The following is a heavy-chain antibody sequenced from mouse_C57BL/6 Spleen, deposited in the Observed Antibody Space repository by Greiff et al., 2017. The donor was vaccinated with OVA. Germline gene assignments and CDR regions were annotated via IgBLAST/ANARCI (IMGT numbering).Heavy chain of an antibody. V-gene: IGHV2-6-1*01. CDR1: GFSLTSYG. CDR3: ARHKTTVVASYWYCDV. J-gene: IGHJ1*03. CDR2: IWSDGST. Sequence: VQLVESGPGLVAPSQSLSITCTVSGFSLTSYGVHWVRQPPGKGLEWLVVIWSDGSTTYNSALKSRLSISKDNSKSQVFLKMNSLQTDDTAMYYCARHKTTVVASYWYCDVWGTGTTVTVSS. D-gene: IGHD1-1*01.